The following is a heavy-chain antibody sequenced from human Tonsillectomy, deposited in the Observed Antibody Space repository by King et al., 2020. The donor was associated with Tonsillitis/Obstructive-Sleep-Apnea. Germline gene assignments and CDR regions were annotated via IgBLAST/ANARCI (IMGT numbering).Heavy chain of an antibody. V-gene: IGHV4-34*01. Sequence: VQLQQWGAGLLKPSETLSLTCAVYGGSFSGYYWSWIRQPPGKGLEWIGEINHSGSTNYNPSLKSRVTISVDTSKNQFSLKLSSVTAADTAVYYCARVYYYDSSGYPGSPRSDWFDPWGQGTLVTVSS. CDR2: INHSGST. D-gene: IGHD3-22*01. J-gene: IGHJ5*02. CDR3: ARVYYYDSSGYPGSPRSDWFDP. CDR1: GGSFSGYY.